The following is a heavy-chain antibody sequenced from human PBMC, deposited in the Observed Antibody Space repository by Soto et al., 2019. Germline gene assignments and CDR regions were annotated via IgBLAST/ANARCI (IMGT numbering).Heavy chain of an antibody. D-gene: IGHD6-19*01. CDR1: GFSFSSYG. CDR3: ASPKERTAVAGTDY. Sequence: PGGSLRLSCAASGFSFSSYGMNWVRQAPGKGLEWVSSISSSSSYIYYAGSVKGRFTISRDNAKNSLYLQMNSLRAEDTAVYFCASPKERTAVAGTDYWGQGILVTVSS. J-gene: IGHJ4*02. V-gene: IGHV3-21*01. CDR2: ISSSSSYI.